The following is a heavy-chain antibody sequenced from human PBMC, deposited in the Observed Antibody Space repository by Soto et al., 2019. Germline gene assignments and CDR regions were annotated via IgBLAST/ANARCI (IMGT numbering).Heavy chain of an antibody. CDR3: EGGVKGYSYGLYYFDT. V-gene: IGHV3-7*01. Sequence: GGSLILSCAASGFTFSSYWMSWVREAPGKGLEWVANIKQDGSEKYYVDSMKGRFTISRDNAKSSLFLQMNNLRAEDTAVYYREGGVKGYSYGLYYFDTWGQVTLV. CDR1: GFTFSSYW. CDR2: IKQDGSEK. D-gene: IGHD5-18*01. J-gene: IGHJ4*02.